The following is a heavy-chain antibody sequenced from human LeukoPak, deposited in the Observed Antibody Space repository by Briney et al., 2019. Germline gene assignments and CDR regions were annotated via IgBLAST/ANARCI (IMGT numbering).Heavy chain of an antibody. J-gene: IGHJ4*02. CDR3: VKDRTGTYTLDY. V-gene: IGHV3-30*18. Sequence: AGGSLRLSCAASGFTFSAYNMNWGRQAPGKGLEWVAFISDDGSRQHYADSVKGRFTISRDNSKNTLNLQMNSLRAEDTAVYYCVKDRTGTYTLDYWGQGTLVTVSS. CDR1: GFTFSAYN. D-gene: IGHD3-10*01. CDR2: ISDDGSRQ.